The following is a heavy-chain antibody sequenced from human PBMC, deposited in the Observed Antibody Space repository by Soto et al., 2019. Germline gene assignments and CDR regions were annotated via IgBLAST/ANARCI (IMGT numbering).Heavy chain of an antibody. CDR1: GGTFSSYA. Sequence: SVKVSCKASGGTFSSYAISWVRQAPGQGLEWMGGIIPIFGTANYAQKFQGRVTITADESTSTAYMGLSSLRSEDTAVYYCARMRRDSSSWYQGPYYYYYYGMDVWGQGTTVTVSS. D-gene: IGHD6-13*01. J-gene: IGHJ6*02. V-gene: IGHV1-69*13. CDR2: IIPIFGTA. CDR3: ARMRRDSSSWYQGPYYYYYYGMDV.